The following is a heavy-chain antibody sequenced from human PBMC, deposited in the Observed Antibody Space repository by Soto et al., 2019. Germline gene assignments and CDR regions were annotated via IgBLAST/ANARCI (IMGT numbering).Heavy chain of an antibody. V-gene: IGHV1-69*13. CDR3: TTTPINDEYSYGTYGMDV. J-gene: IGHJ6*02. D-gene: IGHD5-18*01. CDR2: VVPMFGIP. Sequence: SVKVSCKSSGDTFISYAISWVRQAPGQGHEWMGGVVPMFGIPNYAQKFQGRVTIIADESTSTAYLELNSLKTEDTAVYYFTTTPINDEYSYGTYGMDVWGQGTTVTVSS. CDR1: GDTFISYA.